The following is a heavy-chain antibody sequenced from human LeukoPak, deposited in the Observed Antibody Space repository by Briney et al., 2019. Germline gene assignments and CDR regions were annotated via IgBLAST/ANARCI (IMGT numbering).Heavy chain of an antibody. D-gene: IGHD5-24*01. V-gene: IGHV1-69*05. J-gene: IGHJ4*02. Sequence: ASVKVSCKASGRTFSSYVISWVRQAHGQGLEWMGGIVPIFGTANYAQKFQGRVTITTDESTSTAYMELSSLRSEDTAVYYCASTRERWLQFYYFDYWGQGTLVTVSS. CDR1: GRTFSSYV. CDR3: ASTRERWLQFYYFDY. CDR2: IVPIFGTA.